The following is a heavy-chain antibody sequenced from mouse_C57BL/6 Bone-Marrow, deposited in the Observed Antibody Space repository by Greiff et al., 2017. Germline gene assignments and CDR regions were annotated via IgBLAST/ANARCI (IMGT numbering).Heavy chain of an antibody. V-gene: IGHV14-2*01. CDR1: GFNIKDYY. D-gene: IGHD2-2*01. CDR3: ARGEGYDDIDY. J-gene: IGHJ2*01. CDR2: IDPEDGET. Sequence: EVQLQQSGAELVKPGASVKLSCTASGFNIKDYYMHWVKQRTEQGLEWIGRIDPEDGETKYAPKFPGKATITADTSSNTAYLQLSSLTSEDTAVYYCARGEGYDDIDYWGQGNTLTVSS.